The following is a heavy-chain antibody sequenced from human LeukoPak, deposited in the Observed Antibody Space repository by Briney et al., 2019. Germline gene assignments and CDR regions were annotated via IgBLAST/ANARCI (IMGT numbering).Heavy chain of an antibody. D-gene: IGHD3-22*01. CDR1: GGTFSSYA. V-gene: IGHV1-69*05. CDR2: IIPIFGTA. Sequence: SVKVSCKASGGTFSSYAISWVRQAPGQGLEWMGRIIPIFGTANYAQKFQGRVTITTDESTSTAYMELSSLRSEDTAVYYCAVEYYFDSSGHRATYWGQGTLVTVSS. CDR3: AVEYYFDSSGHRATY. J-gene: IGHJ4*02.